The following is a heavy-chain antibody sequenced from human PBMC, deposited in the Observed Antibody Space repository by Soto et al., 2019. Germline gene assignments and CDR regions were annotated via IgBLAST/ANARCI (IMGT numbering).Heavy chain of an antibody. CDR2: ISSSSSYI. V-gene: IGHV3-21*01. D-gene: IGHD3-9*01. CDR3: ARDSGYYDILTGPRGDY. J-gene: IGHJ4*02. Sequence: EVQLVESGGGLVKPGGSLRLSCAASGFTFSSYSMNWVRQAPGKGLEWVSSISSSSSYIYYADSVKGRFTISRDNAKNSLYLQMNSLRAEDTAVYCCARDSGYYDILTGPRGDYWGQGTLVTVSS. CDR1: GFTFSSYS.